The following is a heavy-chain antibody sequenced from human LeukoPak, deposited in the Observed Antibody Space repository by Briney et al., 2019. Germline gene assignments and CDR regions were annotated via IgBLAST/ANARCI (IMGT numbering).Heavy chain of an antibody. J-gene: IGHJ3*02. CDR1: GFTFSSYA. Sequence: GGSLRLSCTASGFTFSSYAMTWVRQAPGKGLAWVSAISGSGVSTYYADSVKGRFTISRDNSKNTLYLQMSSLRAEDTAVYYCAKDYRYCTSTSCYGDDAFDIWGQGTMVTVSS. D-gene: IGHD2-2*01. V-gene: IGHV3-23*01. CDR3: AKDYRYCTSTSCYGDDAFDI. CDR2: ISGSGVST.